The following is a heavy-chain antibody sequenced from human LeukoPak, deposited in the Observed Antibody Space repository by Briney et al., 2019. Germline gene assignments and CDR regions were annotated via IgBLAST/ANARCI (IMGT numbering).Heavy chain of an antibody. V-gene: IGHV3-7*01. J-gene: IGHJ5*02. CDR3: GSETSCHKS. CDR2: IKQDGNVK. Sequence: PGGSLRLSCAASGFTFSSYWMSWVRQAPGKGLEWVANIKQDGNVKYYVDSVKGRFTISRDNAKNSLYLQMNSLRAEDRAVYYCGSETSCHKSWGERALVTVSS. D-gene: IGHD2-2*01. CDR1: GFTFSSYW.